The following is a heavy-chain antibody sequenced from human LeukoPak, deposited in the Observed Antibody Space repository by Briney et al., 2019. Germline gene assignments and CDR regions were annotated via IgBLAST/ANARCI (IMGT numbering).Heavy chain of an antibody. Sequence: GGSLRLSCAASGFSFSNMNWVRQAPGQGLEWISYISSTRPTIYYADSVKGRFTISRDDAESSLYLQMNSLRVEDTAVYYCAKEVTYGGAAFDVWGQGTTVTVSS. J-gene: IGHJ3*01. CDR1: GFSFSN. CDR3: AKEVTYGGAAFDV. V-gene: IGHV3-48*01. CDR2: ISSTRPTI. D-gene: IGHD3-10*01.